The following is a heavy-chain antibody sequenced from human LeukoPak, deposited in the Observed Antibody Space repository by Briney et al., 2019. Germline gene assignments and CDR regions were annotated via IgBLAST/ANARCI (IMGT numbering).Heavy chain of an antibody. CDR1: GFTFSDYA. Sequence: AGGSLRLSCAVSGFTFSDYAMSWVRQAPGKGLEWIGEINHSGSTNYNPSLKSRVTMSVDTSKNQFSLKLSSVTAADTAVYYCARGISMIVRKKETQGYFQHWGQGTLVTVSS. CDR2: INHSGST. J-gene: IGHJ1*01. V-gene: IGHV4-34*01. D-gene: IGHD3-22*01. CDR3: ARGISMIVRKKETQGYFQH.